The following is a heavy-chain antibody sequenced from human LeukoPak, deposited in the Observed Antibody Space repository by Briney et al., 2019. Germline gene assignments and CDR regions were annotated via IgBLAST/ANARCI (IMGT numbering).Heavy chain of an antibody. CDR2: ISGDGTIK. CDR3: SRSQFDY. V-gene: IGHV3-74*03. J-gene: IGHJ4*02. CDR1: GFPFSSYW. Sequence: GGSLRLSCEPSGFPFSSYWMLWVRQAPGKGLVWVSRISGDGTIKTYADFVRGRFTISRDNTKNILYLQMNSLKVDETATYFCSRSQFDYWGQGVLVTVSS.